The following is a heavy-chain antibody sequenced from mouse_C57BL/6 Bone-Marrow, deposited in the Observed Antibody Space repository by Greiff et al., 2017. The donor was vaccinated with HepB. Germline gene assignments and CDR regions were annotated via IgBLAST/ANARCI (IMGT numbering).Heavy chain of an antibody. Sequence: EVKLVESGPELVKPGASVKIPCKASGYTFTDYNMDWVKQSHGKSLEWIGDINPNNGGTIYNQKFKGKATLTVDKSSSTAYMELRSLTSEDTAVYYCARWAFWFAYWGQGTLVTVSA. CDR1: GYTFTDYN. V-gene: IGHV1-18*01. J-gene: IGHJ3*01. CDR3: ARWAFWFAY. CDR2: INPNNGGT.